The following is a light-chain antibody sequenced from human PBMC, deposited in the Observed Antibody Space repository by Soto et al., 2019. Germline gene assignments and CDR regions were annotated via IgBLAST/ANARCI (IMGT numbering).Light chain of an antibody. CDR3: MQALQTPYT. V-gene: IGKV2-28*01. J-gene: IGKJ2*01. Sequence: DIVMTQSPLSLPVTPGEPASISCRSSQSLLHSNGYNYLDWFLQKPGQSPQLLIYLGSNRASGVXAXXSGSGSGTDFTLKISRVEAEDVGVYYCMQALQTPYTFGQGTKLEIK. CDR2: LGS. CDR1: QSLLHSNGYNY.